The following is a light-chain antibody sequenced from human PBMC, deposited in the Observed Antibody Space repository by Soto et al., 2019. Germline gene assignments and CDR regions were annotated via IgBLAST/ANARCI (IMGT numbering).Light chain of an antibody. V-gene: IGKV4-1*01. Sequence: DIVMTQSPDSVPVSLGERNTINCKSSQSVLXRSNNKNYLAWYQQKPGQPPQLLXAWXSTRKSGGPDRLSGSGSVTDFTLPISSLQAEDVAVYYCQQYYSTPWTFGQGTKVDIK. CDR3: QQYYSTPWT. CDR1: QSVLXRSNNKNY. J-gene: IGKJ1*01. CDR2: WXS.